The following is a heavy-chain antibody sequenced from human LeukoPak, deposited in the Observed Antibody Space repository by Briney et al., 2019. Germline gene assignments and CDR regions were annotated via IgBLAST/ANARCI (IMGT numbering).Heavy chain of an antibody. Sequence: ASVKVSCKASGGTFSSYAISWVRQAPGQGLEWMGGIIPIFGTANYAQKFQGRVTITADESTSTAYMELRSLRSDDTAVYYCARDRAKGDYVWGSYLVFPDYFDYWGQGTLVTVSS. V-gene: IGHV1-69*13. CDR1: GGTFSSYA. CDR3: ARDRAKGDYVWGSYLVFPDYFDY. D-gene: IGHD3-16*01. J-gene: IGHJ4*02. CDR2: IIPIFGTA.